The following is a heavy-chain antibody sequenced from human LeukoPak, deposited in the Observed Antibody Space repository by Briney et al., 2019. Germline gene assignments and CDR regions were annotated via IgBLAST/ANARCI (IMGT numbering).Heavy chain of an antibody. J-gene: IGHJ3*02. D-gene: IGHD3-10*01. V-gene: IGHV3-15*01. CDR1: GFTFSDAY. CDR3: GTGSACDI. Sequence: PGGSLRLSCAASGFTFSDAYMSWVRQAPGKGLEWVGRIKHKGDGGTTDYAAPVKGRFTISRDDSTSTLYLQMNGLKTEDTAVYYCGTGSACDIWGQGTMVTVSS. CDR2: IKHKGDGGTT.